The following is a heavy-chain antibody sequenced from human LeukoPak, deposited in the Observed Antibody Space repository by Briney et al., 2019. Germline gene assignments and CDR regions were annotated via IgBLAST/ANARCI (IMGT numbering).Heavy chain of an antibody. CDR2: IYYSGNT. CDR3: ARAPHFFDTSGSRYYFDY. CDR1: GGSIRSTTYY. Sequence: SETLSLTCSVSGGSIRSTTYYWGWIRQPPGKGLEWIGSIYYSGNTYYSPSLMSRITISVDTSKNQFSLNLSSVTAADTAVYYCARAPHFFDTSGSRYYFDYWGQGALVTVSS. D-gene: IGHD3-22*01. J-gene: IGHJ4*02. V-gene: IGHV4-39*07.